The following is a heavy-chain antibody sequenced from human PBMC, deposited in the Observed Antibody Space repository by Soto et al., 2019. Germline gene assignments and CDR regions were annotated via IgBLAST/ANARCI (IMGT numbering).Heavy chain of an antibody. J-gene: IGHJ3*01. V-gene: IGHV1-2*02. CDR1: GYVFSNYI. CDR2: INPQSGGS. Sequence: APVTVSRKASGYVFSNYIIHWVRQAHGQGLEQMWYINPQSGGSKYEDDFQARVTTTRDTPKTTVYMELRGVTSDDTAVNYCARDRVRTPEAVDSFELLGQGTLVTIAS. D-gene: IGHD6-19*01. CDR3: ARDRVRTPEAVDSFEL.